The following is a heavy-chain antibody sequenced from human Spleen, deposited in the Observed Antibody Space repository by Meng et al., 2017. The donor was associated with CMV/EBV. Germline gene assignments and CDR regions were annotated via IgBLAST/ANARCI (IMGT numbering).Heavy chain of an antibody. CDR1: GGSISSSSYY. V-gene: IGHV4-39*07. CDR2: IYYSGGT. CDR3: ARGRRSQPGYFDY. J-gene: IGHJ4*02. Sequence: LQLPEAGPGLVQPPETLSLPCTVFGGSISSSSYYWGWFRQPPGKGLEWIGSIYYSGGTYYNPSLKSRVTISVDTSKNQFSLKLSSVTAADTAVDYCARGRRSQPGYFDYWGQGTLVTVSS.